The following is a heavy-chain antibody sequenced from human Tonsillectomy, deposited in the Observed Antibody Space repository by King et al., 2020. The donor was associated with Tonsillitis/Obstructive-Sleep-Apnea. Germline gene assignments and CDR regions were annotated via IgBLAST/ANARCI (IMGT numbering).Heavy chain of an antibody. CDR3: ARAFSQQLAFDY. D-gene: IGHD6-13*01. CDR1: GYTFTNYA. CDR2: IHAGDGDT. Sequence: DQLVQSGAEVKKPGASVKVSCKASGYTFTNYAMYWVRQAPGQRLEWMGWIHAGDGDTKYSQNFQGRVTITRDTSASTAYMELSSLRPEDTAVYYCARAFSQQLAFDYRGQGTLVTVSS. V-gene: IGHV1-3*01. J-gene: IGHJ4*02.